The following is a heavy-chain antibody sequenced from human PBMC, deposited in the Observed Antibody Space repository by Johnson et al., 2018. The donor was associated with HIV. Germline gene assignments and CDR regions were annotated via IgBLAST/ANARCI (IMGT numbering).Heavy chain of an antibody. D-gene: IGHD2/OR15-2a*01. V-gene: IGHV3-30*04. CDR1: GFTFSSYA. CDR2: ISFDGSNK. CDR3: AKAQAFRGAFDI. J-gene: IGHJ3*02. Sequence: QVQLVESGGGVVQPGRSLRLSCAASGFTFSSYAMHWVRQAPGKGLEWVASISFDGSNKYNADSVKGRFTISRDNSKNTLYLQMNSLRAEDTAVYYCAKAQAFRGAFDIWGQGTMVIVSS.